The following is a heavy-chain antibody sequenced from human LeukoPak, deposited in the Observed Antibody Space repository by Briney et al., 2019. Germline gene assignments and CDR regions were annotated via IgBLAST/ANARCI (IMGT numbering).Heavy chain of an antibody. CDR1: GFTVSSNY. J-gene: IGHJ5*02. V-gene: IGHV3-66*01. D-gene: IGHD6-19*01. CDR3: AKDYIAVALPRTP. Sequence: PGGSLRLSCAASGFTVSSNYMSWVRQAPGKGLEWVSIGRFTISRDNSKNTLYLQMNSLRAEDTAVYYCAKDYIAVALPRTPWGQGTLVTVSS.